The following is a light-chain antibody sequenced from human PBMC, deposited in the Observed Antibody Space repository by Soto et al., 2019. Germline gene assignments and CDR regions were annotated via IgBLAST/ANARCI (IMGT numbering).Light chain of an antibody. CDR1: ISNIGAGYD. CDR2: VNN. CDR3: QSYDTSRSGSRV. J-gene: IGLJ3*02. V-gene: IGLV1-40*01. Sequence: QSVLTLPPSVSGAPGQRVTISCTGRISNIGAGYDVHWYQQLPGSAPKLLIYVNNNRPSGIPDRFSGSKSGTSASLAITGLQAEEEADYYCQSYDTSRSGSRVFGGGTQVTVL.